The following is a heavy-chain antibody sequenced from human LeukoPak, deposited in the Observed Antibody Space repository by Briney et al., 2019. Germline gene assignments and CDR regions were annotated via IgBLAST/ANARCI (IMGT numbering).Heavy chain of an antibody. V-gene: IGHV3-21*04. CDR1: GFTFSSYS. Sequence: GGSLRLSCAASGFTFSSYSMNWVRQAPGKGLEWVSSISSSSSYIYYADSVKGRFTISRDNSKNTLYLQMNSLRAEDTAVYYCAEGDYYGSGSYGGFDYWGQGTLVTVSS. D-gene: IGHD3-10*01. CDR3: AEGDYYGSGSYGGFDY. J-gene: IGHJ4*02. CDR2: ISSSSSYI.